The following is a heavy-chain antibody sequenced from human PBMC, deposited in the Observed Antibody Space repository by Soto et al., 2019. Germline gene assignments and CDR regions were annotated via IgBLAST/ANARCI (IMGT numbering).Heavy chain of an antibody. CDR3: AKALWNYAYYYYGMDV. CDR1: GFTFSSYG. V-gene: IGHV3-30*18. J-gene: IGHJ6*02. CDR2: ISYDGSNK. Sequence: QPGGSLRLSCAASGFTFSSYGMHWVRQAPGKGLEWVAVISYDGSNKYYADSVKGRFTISSDNYKNTLYLQMNSLRAEDTAVYYCAKALWNYAYYYYGMDVWGQGTTVTVSS. D-gene: IGHD1-7*01.